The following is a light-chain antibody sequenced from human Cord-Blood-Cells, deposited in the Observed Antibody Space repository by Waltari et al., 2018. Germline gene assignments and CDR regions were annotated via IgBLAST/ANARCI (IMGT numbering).Light chain of an antibody. Sequence: DIQMTQSPSSVSASVGDRVTITCRASQGISSWLAWYQRKPGKAPKLLIYAASSLQSWVPSRFSGSGSGTDFTLTISSLQPEDFATYYCQQANSFPITFGQGTRLEIK. CDR1: QGISSW. V-gene: IGKV1-12*01. J-gene: IGKJ5*01. CDR2: AAS. CDR3: QQANSFPIT.